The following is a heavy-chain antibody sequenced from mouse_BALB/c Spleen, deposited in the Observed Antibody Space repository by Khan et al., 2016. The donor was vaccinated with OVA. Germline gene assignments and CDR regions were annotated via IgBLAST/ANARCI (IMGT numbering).Heavy chain of an antibody. CDR3: AMDYYGSSYEDY. CDR1: GFTFSSYA. Sequence: EVQLQESGGGLVKPGGSLKLSCAASGFTFSSYAMSWVRQTPEKRLEWVATISSGGSYTYYPDSVKGRFTISRDNAKNTLYLQMSSLRSEDTARYYCAMDYYGSSYEDYWGQGTTLTVSS. CDR2: ISSGGSYT. D-gene: IGHD1-1*01. V-gene: IGHV5-9-3*01. J-gene: IGHJ2*01.